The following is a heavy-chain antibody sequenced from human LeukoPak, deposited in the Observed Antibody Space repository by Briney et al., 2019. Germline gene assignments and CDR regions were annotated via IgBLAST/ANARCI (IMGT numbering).Heavy chain of an antibody. CDR1: GYSISSGYY. J-gene: IGHJ2*01. Sequence: SETLSLTCTVSGYSISSGYYWGWIRQPPGKGLEWIGSIYHSGSTYYNPSLKSRVTISVDTSKNQFSLKLSSVTAADTAVYYCARAWTSGSYSPEAYWYFDLWGRGTLVTVSS. CDR2: IYHSGST. CDR3: ARAWTSGSYSPEAYWYFDL. V-gene: IGHV4-38-2*02. D-gene: IGHD1-26*01.